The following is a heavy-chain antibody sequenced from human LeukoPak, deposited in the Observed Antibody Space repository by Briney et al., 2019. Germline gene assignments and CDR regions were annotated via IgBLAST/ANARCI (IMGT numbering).Heavy chain of an antibody. CDR2: INPSGGST. D-gene: IGHD1-1*01. CDR1: GYTFTSYY. J-gene: IGHJ4*02. CDR3: AGTGPNSHFDY. V-gene: IGHV1-46*01. Sequence: ASVKVSCKASGYTFTSYYMHWVRQAPGRGLEWMGIINPSGGSTSYAQKFQGRVTMTRDTSTSTVYMALSSLRSEDTAVYYCAGTGPNSHFDYWGQGTLVTVSS.